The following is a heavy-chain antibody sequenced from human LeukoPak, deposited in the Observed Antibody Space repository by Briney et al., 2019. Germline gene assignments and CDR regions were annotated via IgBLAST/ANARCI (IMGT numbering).Heavy chain of an antibody. CDR1: GYTLTELS. CDR3: ARTSIVGATTVYWFDP. CDR2: ISAYNGNT. D-gene: IGHD1-26*01. J-gene: IGHJ5*02. V-gene: IGHV1-18*01. Sequence: GASVKVSCKVSGYTLTELSVHWVRQAPGKGLEWMGWISAYNGNTNYAQKLQGRVTMTTDTSTSTAYMELRSLRSDDTAVYYCARTSIVGATTVYWFDPWGQGTLVTVSS.